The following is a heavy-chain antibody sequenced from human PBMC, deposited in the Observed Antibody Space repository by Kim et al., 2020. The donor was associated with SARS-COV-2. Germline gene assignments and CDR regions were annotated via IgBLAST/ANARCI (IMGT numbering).Heavy chain of an antibody. J-gene: IGHJ4*02. D-gene: IGHD1-26*01. V-gene: IGHV3-74*01. CDR3: ARRAYSGSDYYFDD. Sequence: YADSVKGRFTISRDNAKNTLYLQMNSLRAEDTAVYYCARRAYSGSDYYFDDWGQGTLVTVSS.